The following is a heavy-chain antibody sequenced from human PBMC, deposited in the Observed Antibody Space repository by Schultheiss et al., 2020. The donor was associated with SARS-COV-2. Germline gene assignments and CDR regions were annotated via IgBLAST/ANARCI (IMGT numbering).Heavy chain of an antibody. V-gene: IGHV4-31*11. CDR3: ASEGLRFLENDY. CDR2: IYYSGST. Sequence: SETLSLTCAVSGYSISSGYYWSWIRQHPGKGLEWIGYIYYSGSTYYNPSLKSRVTISVDTSKNQFSLKLSSVTAADTAVYYCASEGLRFLENDYWGQGTLVTVSS. CDR1: GYSISSGYY. J-gene: IGHJ4*02. D-gene: IGHD3-3*01.